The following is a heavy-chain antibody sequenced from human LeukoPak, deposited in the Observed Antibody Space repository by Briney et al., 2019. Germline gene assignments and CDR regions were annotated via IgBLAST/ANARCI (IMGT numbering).Heavy chain of an antibody. CDR1: GFTFRGPP. D-gene: IGHD5-24*01. CDR2: ISFSGGST. CDR3: ARDIQLST. Sequence: GGSLRLSCAASGFTFRGPPMSWVRQAPGKGLEWVSLISFSGGSTYYADSVKGRFTISRDNSRDTLYVQMNSLRAEDTAIYYCARDIQLSTWGLGTMVTVSS. V-gene: IGHV3-23*01. J-gene: IGHJ3*01.